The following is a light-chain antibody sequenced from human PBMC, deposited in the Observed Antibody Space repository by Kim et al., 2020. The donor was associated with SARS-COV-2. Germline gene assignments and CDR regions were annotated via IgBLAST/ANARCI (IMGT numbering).Light chain of an antibody. V-gene: IGKV1-5*03. J-gene: IGKJ2*01. Sequence: STLSASVRDRVIITCRTSQSNSMWLAWYQQKPGKAPKLLISKASSLQSGVPSRFSGSGSGTEFTLTISSLKPDDFGTYYGQQYDNYFGQGTKLEI. CDR2: KAS. CDR1: QSNSMW. CDR3: QQYDNY.